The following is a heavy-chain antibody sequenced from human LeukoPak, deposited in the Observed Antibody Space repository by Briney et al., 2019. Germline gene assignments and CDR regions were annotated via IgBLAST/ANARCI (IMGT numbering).Heavy chain of an antibody. D-gene: IGHD6-19*01. V-gene: IGHV4-39*01. CDR3: ARSLAGPRARPSDY. Sequence: SETLSLTCTVSGGSIRSSNYYWGWICQPPGRGLEWIGIIYYSGSTYYNPSLKSRVTISVDTSKNQISLKLNSVTAADTAVYYCARSLAGPRARPSDYWGQGILVTVSS. CDR2: IYYSGST. J-gene: IGHJ4*02. CDR1: GGSIRSSNYY.